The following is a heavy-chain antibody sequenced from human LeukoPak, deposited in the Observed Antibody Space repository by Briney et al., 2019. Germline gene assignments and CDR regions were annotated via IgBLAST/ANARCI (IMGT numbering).Heavy chain of an antibody. CDR3: ARESLEYQLLRDLDY. Sequence: ASVKVSCKASGYTFTGYYMHWVRQAPGQGLEWMGWINPNSGGTNYAQKFQGRVTMTRDTSISTAYMELSRLRSDDTAVYYCARESLEYQLLRDLDYWGQGTLVTVSS. D-gene: IGHD2-2*01. CDR2: INPNSGGT. CDR1: GYTFTGYY. J-gene: IGHJ4*02. V-gene: IGHV1-2*02.